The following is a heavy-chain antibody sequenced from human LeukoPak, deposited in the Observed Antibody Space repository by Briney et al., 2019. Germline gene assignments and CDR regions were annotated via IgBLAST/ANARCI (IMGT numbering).Heavy chain of an antibody. V-gene: IGHV3-64*01. J-gene: IGHJ4*02. CDR1: GFTFSSYA. D-gene: IGHD6-19*01. CDR2: ISSNGGST. Sequence: GGSLRLSCAASGFTFSSYAMHWVRQAPGKGLEYVSAISSNGGSTYYANSVKGRFTISRDNSKNTLYLQMGSLRAEDTAVYYCARGLVRTSSGWFFDYWGQGTLITVSS. CDR3: ARGLVRTSSGWFFDY.